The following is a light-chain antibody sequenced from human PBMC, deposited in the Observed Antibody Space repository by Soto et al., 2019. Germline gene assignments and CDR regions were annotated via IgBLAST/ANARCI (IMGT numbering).Light chain of an antibody. CDR3: QQYNSWPRT. Sequence: EIVMTQSPATLSVSPGERATLSCRASQSVSSNLAWYQQKPGQAPSLLIYGASTRATGTPDRFSGSGSGTEFTLTISRLQSEDFAVYYCQQYNSWPRTFGQGTRLEI. CDR1: QSVSSN. CDR2: GAS. V-gene: IGKV3-15*01. J-gene: IGKJ5*01.